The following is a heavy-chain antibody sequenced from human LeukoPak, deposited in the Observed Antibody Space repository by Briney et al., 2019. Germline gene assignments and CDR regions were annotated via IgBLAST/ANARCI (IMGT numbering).Heavy chain of an antibody. CDR3: ARQCPYLDY. CDR1: GGSISSYY. V-gene: IGHV4-59*08. J-gene: IGHJ4*02. D-gene: IGHD5/OR15-5a*01. CDR2: IYYSGST. Sequence: SETLSLTCTVSGGSISSYYWSWIRQPPGKGLEWVGYIYYSGSTNYNPSLKSRVTISVDTSKNQFSLTLSSVTAADTAVYYCARQCPYLDYWGQGTLVTVSS.